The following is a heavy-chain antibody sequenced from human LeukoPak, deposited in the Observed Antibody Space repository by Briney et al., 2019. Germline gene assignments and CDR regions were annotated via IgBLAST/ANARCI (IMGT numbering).Heavy chain of an antibody. D-gene: IGHD5-12*01. V-gene: IGHV1-69*04. J-gene: IGHJ3*02. Sequence: SVKVSCKSSGGTFSSYAITWVRQAPGQGLEWMGRIIPILGIANYAQKFQGRVTIIADKSTSTAYMELSSLRSEDTAVYYCARDLYSGHEGNAFDIWGQGTMVTVSS. CDR1: GGTFSSYA. CDR2: IIPILGIA. CDR3: ARDLYSGHEGNAFDI.